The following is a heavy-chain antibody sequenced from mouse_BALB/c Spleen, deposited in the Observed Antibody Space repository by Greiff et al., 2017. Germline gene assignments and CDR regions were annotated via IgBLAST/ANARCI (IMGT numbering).Heavy chain of an antibody. Sequence: VKLMESGPELVKPGASVKISCKASGYSFTSYYIHWVKQRPGQGLEWIGWIFPGSGNTKYNEKFKGKATLTADTSSSTAYMQLSSLTSEDSAVYFCARGGYGSSPLAMDYWGQGTSVTVSS. J-gene: IGHJ4*01. D-gene: IGHD1-1*01. V-gene: IGHV1-66*01. CDR1: GYSFTSYY. CDR2: IFPGSGNT. CDR3: ARGGYGSSPLAMDY.